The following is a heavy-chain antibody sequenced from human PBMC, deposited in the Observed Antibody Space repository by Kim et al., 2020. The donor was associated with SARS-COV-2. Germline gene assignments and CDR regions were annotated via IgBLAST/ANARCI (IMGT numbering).Heavy chain of an antibody. CDR2: ITHSGST. V-gene: IGHV4-34*01. CDR3: AGDSYFDY. J-gene: IGHJ4*02. Sequence: SETLSLTCAVYGGSFSRYYWSWIRQPPGKGLEWIGEITHSGSTNFNPSLKSRVTISVDTSKNQFSLKLDSVTAADTAVYYCAGDSYFDYWSQGTLVTVSS. CDR1: GGSFSRYY.